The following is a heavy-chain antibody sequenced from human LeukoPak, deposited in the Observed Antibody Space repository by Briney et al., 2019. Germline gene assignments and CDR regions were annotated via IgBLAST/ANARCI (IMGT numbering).Heavy chain of an antibody. CDR2: IKQEGSEK. CDR3: ATGFSAYA. CDR1: GITFISSW. J-gene: IGHJ5*02. Sequence: GGSLRLSCAASGITFISSWMSWVRQAPGKGLGWVASIKQEGSEKSYVDSVKGRFTISRGNAKSSLYLQMSSLRAEDTAVYYCATGFSAYAWGQGTLVTVSS. V-gene: IGHV3-7*05. D-gene: IGHD5-12*01.